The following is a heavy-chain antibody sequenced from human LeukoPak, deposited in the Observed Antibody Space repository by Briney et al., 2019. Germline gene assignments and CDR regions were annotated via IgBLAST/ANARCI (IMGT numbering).Heavy chain of an antibody. V-gene: IGHV4-59*12. D-gene: IGHD3-10*01. CDR3: ARSRGKAASASTGFDY. CDR2: IYYSGST. J-gene: IGHJ4*02. Sequence: SETLSLTCTVSGGSIRSYYWSWIRQPPGKGLEWIAYIYYSGSTNYNPSLKSRVAISVDTSKNQFSLKLSSVTSADTGVYYCARSRGKAASASTGFDYWGQGTRVTISS. CDR1: GGSIRSYY.